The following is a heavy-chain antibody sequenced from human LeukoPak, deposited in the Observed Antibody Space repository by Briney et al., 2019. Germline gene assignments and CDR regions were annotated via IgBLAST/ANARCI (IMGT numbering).Heavy chain of an antibody. V-gene: IGHV3-7*01. CDR3: ATTLTVTTGFY. CDR1: GFTISSYW. D-gene: IGHD4-17*01. J-gene: IGHJ4*02. CDR2: IKEDGSEN. Sequence: HPGGSLRLSCAASGFTISSYWMSWVRQAPGKGLEWVAHIKEDGSENYYVDSVKGRFTISRDNAKNSLYLQMNSLRAEDTAVYFCATTLTVTTGFYWGQGTLVTVSS.